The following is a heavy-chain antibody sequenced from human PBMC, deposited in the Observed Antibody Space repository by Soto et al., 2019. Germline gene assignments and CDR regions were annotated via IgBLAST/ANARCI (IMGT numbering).Heavy chain of an antibody. CDR2: ISGSGGST. V-gene: IGHV3-23*01. CDR1: GFTFSIYA. CDR3: AKDDFTDRGDDYFDY. D-gene: IGHD2-21*02. Sequence: GGSLRLSCAASGFTFSIYAMSWVRDAPGKGLEWVSAISGSGGSTYYADSVKGRFSISRDNSKNTLYLQLNSLRFEDTAVYYCAKDDFTDRGDDYFDYWGPGTLVTVSS. J-gene: IGHJ4*02.